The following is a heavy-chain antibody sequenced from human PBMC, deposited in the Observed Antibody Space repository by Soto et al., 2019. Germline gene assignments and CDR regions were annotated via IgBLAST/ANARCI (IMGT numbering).Heavy chain of an antibody. Sequence: QVQLVESGGGVVQPGRSLRLSCAASGFTFSSYAMHWVRQAPGKGLEWVAVISYDGSNKYYADSVKGRFTISRDNSNNTLSLQMNRLRAEDTAVYYCASPLWRDDYNWGYFALWGRGTLVTVSS. CDR2: ISYDGSNK. CDR1: GFTFSSYA. J-gene: IGHJ2*01. CDR3: ASPLWRDDYNWGYFAL. D-gene: IGHD4-4*01. V-gene: IGHV3-30-3*01.